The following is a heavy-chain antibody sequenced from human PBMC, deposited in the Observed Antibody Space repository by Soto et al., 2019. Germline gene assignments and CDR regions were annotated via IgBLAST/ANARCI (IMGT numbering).Heavy chain of an antibody. CDR2: INHSGST. J-gene: IGHJ6*03. V-gene: IGHV4-34*01. CDR1: GGSFSGYY. CDR3: ARDRTAYYYYYMDV. Sequence: SETLSLTCAVYGGSFSGYYWSWIRQPPGKGLEWIGEINHSGSTNYNPSLKSRVTISVDKSKNQFSLKLSSVTAADTAVYYCARDRTAYYYYYMDVWGKGTTVTVSS.